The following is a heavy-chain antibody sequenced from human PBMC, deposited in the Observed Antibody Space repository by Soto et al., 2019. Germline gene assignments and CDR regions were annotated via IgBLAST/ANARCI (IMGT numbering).Heavy chain of an antibody. D-gene: IGHD3-22*01. CDR1: GFTFSSYE. Sequence: PGWSLRLSCAASGFTFSSYEMNWVRQAPGKGLEWVSYISSSGSTIYYADSVKGRFTISRDNAKNSLYLQMNSLRAEDTAVYYCANLYDSRGIEGSGWGQGTLVTVSS. CDR3: ANLYDSRGIEGSG. V-gene: IGHV3-48*03. J-gene: IGHJ4*02. CDR2: ISSSGSTI.